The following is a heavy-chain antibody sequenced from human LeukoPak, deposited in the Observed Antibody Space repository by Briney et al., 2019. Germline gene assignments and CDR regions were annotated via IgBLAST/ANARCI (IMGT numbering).Heavy chain of an antibody. Sequence: SETLSLTCTVSGDSINSYYWSWIRQPPGKGLEWIGYIYYSGSTNYNPSLKSRVTISVDTSKNQFSLKLNSMTAADTAVYYCAGHVSAAAGGRWGQGTLVTVSS. D-gene: IGHD6-13*01. CDR1: GDSINSYY. V-gene: IGHV4-59*12. J-gene: IGHJ4*02. CDR2: IYYSGST. CDR3: AGHVSAAAGGR.